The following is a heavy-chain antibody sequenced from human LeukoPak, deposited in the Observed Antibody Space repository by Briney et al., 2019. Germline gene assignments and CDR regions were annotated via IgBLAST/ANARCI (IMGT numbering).Heavy chain of an antibody. Sequence: ASVKVSCKASGYTFTGYYMHWVRQALGQGLEWMGWINPNSGGTNYAQKFQGRVTMTRDTSISTAYMELSRLRSDDTAVYYCARGYYDILTGYYQEDYFDYCGQGTLVTVSS. J-gene: IGHJ4*02. D-gene: IGHD3-9*01. CDR1: GYTFTGYY. CDR2: INPNSGGT. CDR3: ARGYYDILTGYYQEDYFDY. V-gene: IGHV1-2*02.